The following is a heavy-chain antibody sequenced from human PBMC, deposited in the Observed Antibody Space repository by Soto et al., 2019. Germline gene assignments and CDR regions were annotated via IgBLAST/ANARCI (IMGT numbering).Heavy chain of an antibody. V-gene: IGHV1-2*04. CDR3: GRGVYPFGYGLDY. Sequence: QVQLVQSGAEVKKLGASVKVSCKASGYTFTAYYIHWVRQAPGQGLEWVGWINPNSGDTNYAQRFQGWVTMTGDTSVSTAYLDLTRPRSDDTAVYYCGRGVYPFGYGLDYWGQGTLVTVSS. J-gene: IGHJ4*02. D-gene: IGHD5-18*01. CDR2: INPNSGDT. CDR1: GYTFTAYY.